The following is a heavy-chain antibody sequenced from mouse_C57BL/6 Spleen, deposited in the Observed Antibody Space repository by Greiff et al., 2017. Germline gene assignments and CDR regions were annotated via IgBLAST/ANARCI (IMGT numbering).Heavy chain of an antibody. Sequence: QVQLKQPGAELVRPGTSVKLSCKASGYTFTSYWLHWVKQRPGQGLEWIGVIDPSDSYTNYNQKFKGKATLTVATSSSTAYMQLSSLTSEDSAVYYCARKTGAMDYWGQGTSVTVSS. J-gene: IGHJ4*01. CDR2: IDPSDSYT. CDR3: ARKTGAMDY. V-gene: IGHV1-59*01. CDR1: GYTFTSYW.